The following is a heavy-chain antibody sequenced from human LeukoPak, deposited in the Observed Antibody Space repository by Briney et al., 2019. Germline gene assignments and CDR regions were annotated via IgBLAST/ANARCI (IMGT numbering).Heavy chain of an antibody. Sequence: GGSLRLSCAASGFTFSSYSMNWVRQAPGKGLEWVSYISSSSSTIYYADSVKGRFTISRDNAKNSLYLQMNSLRAEDTAVYYCARDRWTVTTSRGMDVWGQGTTVTVSS. CDR1: GFTFSSYS. J-gene: IGHJ6*02. D-gene: IGHD4-17*01. V-gene: IGHV3-48*04. CDR3: ARDRWTVTTSRGMDV. CDR2: ISSSSSTI.